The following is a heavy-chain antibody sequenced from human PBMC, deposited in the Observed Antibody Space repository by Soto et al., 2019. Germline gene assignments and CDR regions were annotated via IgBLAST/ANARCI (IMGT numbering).Heavy chain of an antibody. CDR3: ARGDYSTFDY. V-gene: IGHV3-48*01. J-gene: IGHJ4*02. D-gene: IGHD4-4*01. Sequence: GGSLRLSCAVSGFTFSSYSMNWVRQAQGKGLEWVSYISSSSSTIYYADSVKGRFTISRDNAKNSLYLQMNSLRAEDTAVYYCARGDYSTFDYWGQGTLVTVSS. CDR2: ISSSSSTI. CDR1: GFTFSSYS.